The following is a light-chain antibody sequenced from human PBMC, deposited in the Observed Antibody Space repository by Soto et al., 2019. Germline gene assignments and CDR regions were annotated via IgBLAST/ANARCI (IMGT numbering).Light chain of an antibody. V-gene: IGLV1-40*01. CDR3: QSYDSSLSGWV. CDR2: GNS. Sequence: QSVLTQPPSVSGAPGQRVTISCTGSSSHIGAGYDVHWYQQLPGTAPKLLIYGNSNRPSGVPDRFSGSKSGTSASLAITGLQAEDEAEYYCQSYDSSLSGWVFGGGTKLTVL. CDR1: SSHIGAGYD. J-gene: IGLJ3*02.